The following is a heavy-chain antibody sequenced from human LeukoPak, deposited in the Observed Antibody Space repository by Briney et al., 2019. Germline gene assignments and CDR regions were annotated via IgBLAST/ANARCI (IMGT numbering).Heavy chain of an antibody. CDR2: FDPEDGET. Sequence: ASVKASCKVCGYTLTELSMHWVRQAPGKGLEWMGGFDPEDGETIYAQKFQGRVTMTEDTSTDTAYMELSSLRSEDTAVYYCATSPTNIVGAFDIWGQGTMVTVSS. CDR3: ATSPTNIVGAFDI. V-gene: IGHV1-24*01. J-gene: IGHJ3*02. D-gene: IGHD1-26*01. CDR1: GYTLTELS.